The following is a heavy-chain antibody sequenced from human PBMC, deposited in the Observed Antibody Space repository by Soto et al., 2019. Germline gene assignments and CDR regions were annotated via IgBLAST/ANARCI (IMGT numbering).Heavy chain of an antibody. J-gene: IGHJ4*02. V-gene: IGHV3-23*01. CDR1: GFTFSSYA. Sequence: EVQLLESGGGLVQPGGSLRLSCAASGFTFSSYAMSWVRQAPGKGLEWVAAISGSGGSTYYADSVKGRFTISRDNSKNKLYLQMNSLRAEDTAVYYCAKDPIVVVPPRRFDYWGQGPLVTVSS. CDR2: ISGSGGST. CDR3: AKDPIVVVPPRRFDY. D-gene: IGHD3-22*01.